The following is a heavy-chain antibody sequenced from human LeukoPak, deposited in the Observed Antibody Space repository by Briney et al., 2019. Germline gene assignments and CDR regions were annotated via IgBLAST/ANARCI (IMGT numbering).Heavy chain of an antibody. V-gene: IGHV4-4*02. Sequence: PGGSLRLSCAASGFTFSNYGMTWVRQPPGKGLEWIGEIYHSGSTNYNPSLKSRITISVVQSKNQFSLKLSSVTAADTAVYYCARDAGFIWGSYRSGPFDYWGQGTLVTVSS. D-gene: IGHD3-16*02. CDR2: IYHSGST. CDR3: ARDAGFIWGSYRSGPFDY. CDR1: GFTFSNYGM. J-gene: IGHJ4*02.